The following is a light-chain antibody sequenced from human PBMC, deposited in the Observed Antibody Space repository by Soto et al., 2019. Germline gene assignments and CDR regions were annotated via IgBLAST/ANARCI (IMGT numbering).Light chain of an antibody. V-gene: IGKV3-20*01. CDR1: QSVSNNY. CDR3: QQYGSSGT. Sequence: ENGLTPAPGPLALSPGERATLSCRASQSVSNNYLAGYQQKPGQAPRLLIYGASNRATGSPDRFSGSGSGTDFTLTISRLEPEDFAVYYCQQYGSSGTFGQGTKVDIK. J-gene: IGKJ1*01. CDR2: GAS.